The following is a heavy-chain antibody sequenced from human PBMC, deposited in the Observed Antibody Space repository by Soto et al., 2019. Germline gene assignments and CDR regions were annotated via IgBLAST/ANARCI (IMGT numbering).Heavy chain of an antibody. D-gene: IGHD3-22*01. Sequence: EVQLLESGGGLVQPGGSLRLSCAVSGFTFKNYAMNWVRQIPGKGLEWVSCISGSGGRTYYADSVKGRFTISRDNSKNTLYLQMNSLRAVDTALYYCAKDDNREYYYDNSGFYGMDVWGQGTTVTVSS. CDR1: GFTFKNYA. V-gene: IGHV3-23*01. J-gene: IGHJ6*02. CDR2: ISGSGGRT. CDR3: AKDDNREYYYDNSGFYGMDV.